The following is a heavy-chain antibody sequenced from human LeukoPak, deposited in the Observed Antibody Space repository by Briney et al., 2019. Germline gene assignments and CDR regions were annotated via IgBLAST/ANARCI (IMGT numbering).Heavy chain of an antibody. CDR1: GDSITYFY. Sequence: SETLSLTCSVSGDSITYFYWSWIRQAAGKGLEWIGRFSSSGSTDYNASLKSRVTMSVDTSKNQFSLKLSSVTAADTAVYYCARRDSSGGYTYHDYWGQGTLVTVSS. J-gene: IGHJ4*02. CDR2: FSSSGST. CDR3: ARRDSSGGYTYHDY. D-gene: IGHD3-22*01. V-gene: IGHV4-4*07.